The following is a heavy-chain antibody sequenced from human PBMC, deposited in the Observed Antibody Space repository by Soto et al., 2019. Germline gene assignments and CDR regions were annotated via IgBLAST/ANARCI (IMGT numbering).Heavy chain of an antibody. D-gene: IGHD6-19*01. CDR2: IWYDGSNK. J-gene: IGHJ6*02. CDR3: ARGGYSSGWRSDGMDV. Sequence: QVQLVESGGGVVQPGRSLRLSCAASGFTFSSYGMHWVRQAPGKGLAWVAVIWYDGSNKYYADSVKGRFTISRDNSKNTLYLQMNSLRAEDTAVYYCARGGYSSGWRSDGMDVWGQRTTVTVSS. CDR1: GFTFSSYG. V-gene: IGHV3-33*01.